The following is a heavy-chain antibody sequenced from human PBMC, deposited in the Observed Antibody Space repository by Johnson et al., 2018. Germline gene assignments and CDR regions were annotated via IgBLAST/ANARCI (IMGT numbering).Heavy chain of an antibody. J-gene: IGHJ6*04. Sequence: EVQLVESGGGLVKPGGSLRLSCAASGFTFSNAWMSWVRQAPGKGLEWVGRIKSKTDGGTTDYAAPVKGRVTISRDDSKNTLYLQMNSLKTEDTALYYCTTDRLYIVVVPAAMLNLVWCPHLSVWGKGTTVAVSS. CDR2: IKSKTDGGTT. CDR1: GFTFSNAW. V-gene: IGHV3-15*01. D-gene: IGHD2-2*01. CDR3: TTDRLYIVVVPAAMLNLVWCPHLSV.